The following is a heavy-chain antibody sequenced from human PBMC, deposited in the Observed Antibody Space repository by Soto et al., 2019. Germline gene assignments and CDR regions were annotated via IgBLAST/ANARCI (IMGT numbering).Heavy chain of an antibody. CDR1: GGSFSDYY. D-gene: IGHD3-22*01. CDR2: IKHSGNT. V-gene: IGHV4-34*01. CDR3: GRCYYDSGGYTGFDY. J-gene: IGHJ4*02. Sequence: SETLSLTCAVYGGSFSDYYWSWIRQPPGKGLEWIGEIKHSGNTNYNPSLKSRVTISVDTSKNQFSLKLTSVTAADTAVYYCGRCYYDSGGYTGFDYWGQGTLGTVS.